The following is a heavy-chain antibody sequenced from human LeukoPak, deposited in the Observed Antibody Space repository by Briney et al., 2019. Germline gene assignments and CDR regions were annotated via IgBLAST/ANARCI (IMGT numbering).Heavy chain of an antibody. V-gene: IGHV1-18*01. CDR3: ARDIQEAARPWYYYYYYYMDV. J-gene: IGHJ6*03. Sequence: ASVNVSFKSSGYTFTSYGISWVRQAPGQGLEWMGWISAYNGNTNYAQKLQGRVSMSTDTYTSTAYMQLRSLRSGDTAVYYCARDIQEAARPWYYYYYYYMDVWGKGTTVRVSS. CDR2: ISAYNGNT. CDR1: GYTFTSYG. D-gene: IGHD6-6*01.